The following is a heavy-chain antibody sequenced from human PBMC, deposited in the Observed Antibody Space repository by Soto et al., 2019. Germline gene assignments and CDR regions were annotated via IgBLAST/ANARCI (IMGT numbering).Heavy chain of an antibody. D-gene: IGHD6-13*01. J-gene: IGHJ4*01. CDR1: GYTFTSYS. CDR2: INAGNGNT. Sequence: QVQLVQSGAEVKKPGASVKVSCKASGYTFTSYSIHWVRQAPGQRLEWMGWINAGNGNTKYSQKFQGRVTITRDTSASTAYMELSSLRSEDTAVYYCARGVAAAPSRYYFDYWGQGTLVTVSS. CDR3: ARGVAAAPSRYYFDY. V-gene: IGHV1-3*01.